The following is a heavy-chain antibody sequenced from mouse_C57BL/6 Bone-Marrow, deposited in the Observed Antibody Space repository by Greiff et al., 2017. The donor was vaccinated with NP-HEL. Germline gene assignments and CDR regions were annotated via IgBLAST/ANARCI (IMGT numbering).Heavy chain of an antibody. J-gene: IGHJ2*01. CDR3: TIQATTEKDY. D-gene: IGHD1-1*01. Sequence: EVQLQESGTVLARPGASVKMSCKTSGYTFTSYWMHWVKQRPGQGLEWIGAIYPGNSDTSYNQKFKGKATLTAVTSASTAYMELSSLTNEDSAVYYCTIQATTEKDYWGQGTTLTVAS. V-gene: IGHV1-5*01. CDR1: GYTFTSYW. CDR2: IYPGNSDT.